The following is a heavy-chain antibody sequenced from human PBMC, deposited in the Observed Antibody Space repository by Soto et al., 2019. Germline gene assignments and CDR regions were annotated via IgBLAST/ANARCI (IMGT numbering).Heavy chain of an antibody. CDR1: GYSFTSYW. Sequence: GESLKISCKCSGYSFTSYWIGWVRQMPGKGLEWMGIIYPGDSDTRYSPSFQGQVTISADKSISTAYLQWSSLKASDTAMYYCARPSAGGTGIAAAGTYYYYYGMDVWGQVATVSVSS. D-gene: IGHD6-13*01. J-gene: IGHJ6*02. V-gene: IGHV5-51*01. CDR2: IYPGDSDT. CDR3: ARPSAGGTGIAAAGTYYYYYGMDV.